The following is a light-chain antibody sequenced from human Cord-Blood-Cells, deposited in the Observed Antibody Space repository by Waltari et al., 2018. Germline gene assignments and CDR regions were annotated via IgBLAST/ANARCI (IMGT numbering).Light chain of an antibody. CDR3: QQSYSTPYT. J-gene: IGKJ1*01. CDR1: QSISSY. CDR2: AAS. Sequence: DSQLTQSPSSLSASVGGRVTITCRASQSISSYLIWYQQKPGKAPKLLIYAASSLQSGIPSRFSGSGSGTDFTLTISSLQPEDFATYYCQQSYSTPYTFGQGTKLEIK. V-gene: IGKV1-39*01.